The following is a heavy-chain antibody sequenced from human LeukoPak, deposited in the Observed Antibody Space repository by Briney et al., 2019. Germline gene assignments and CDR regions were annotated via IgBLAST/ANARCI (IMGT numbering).Heavy chain of an antibody. J-gene: IGHJ4*02. CDR2: ISGSGGST. CDR1: VFTFSSYA. CDR3: AKPLGNIVVVPAAPLGY. D-gene: IGHD2-2*01. Sequence: PGGSLRLSCAASVFTFSSYAMSWVRQAPWKGLEWVSAISGSGGSTYYADSVKGRFTISRDNSKNTLYLQMNSLRAEDTAVYYCAKPLGNIVVVPAAPLGYWGQGTLVTVSS. V-gene: IGHV3-23*01.